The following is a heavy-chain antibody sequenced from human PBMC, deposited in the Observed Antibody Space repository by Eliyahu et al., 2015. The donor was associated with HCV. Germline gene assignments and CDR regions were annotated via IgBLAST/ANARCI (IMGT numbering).Heavy chain of an antibody. J-gene: IGHJ5*02. CDR1: GFTFSTSA. Sequence: QMQLVQSGPEVQKPGTSVKVSCKASGFTFSTSAVQWVRQARGQRLEWIGWFVLDSGNTNYAQKFQERVTLTRDMSTSTVHMELSSLRSEDTAMYYCAIASSGWYDNWGQGTLVTVTS. D-gene: IGHD6-19*01. CDR2: FVLDSGNT. CDR3: AIASSGWYDN. V-gene: IGHV1-58*01.